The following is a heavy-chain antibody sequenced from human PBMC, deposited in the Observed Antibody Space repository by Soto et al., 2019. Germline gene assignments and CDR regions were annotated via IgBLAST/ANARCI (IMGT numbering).Heavy chain of an antibody. Sequence: PSETLSLTCTVSGGSTSSGDYYWSWIRQPPGKGLEWIGYIYYSGSTYYNPSLKSRVIISLDTSKNQFSLKVSSVTAADTALYYCARQGFGQLHGLVDAWGPGTTVTVS. CDR3: ARQGFGQLHGLVDA. CDR1: GGSTSSGDYY. D-gene: IGHD3-10*01. J-gene: IGHJ6*02. V-gene: IGHV4-30-4*01. CDR2: IYYSGST.